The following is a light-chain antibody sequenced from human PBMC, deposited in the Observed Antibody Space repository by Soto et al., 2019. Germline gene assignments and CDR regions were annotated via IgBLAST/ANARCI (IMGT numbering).Light chain of an antibody. J-gene: IGKJ2*01. CDR1: QDISTW. CDR3: QQANSFPYT. CDR2: TAS. Sequence: DIQMTQSPSFVSASVGDRVTITCRASQDISTWLAWYQQKPGRAPNLLIYTASSLQSGVPSRFSGSVSGTDFTLTISSLQPEDFATYYCQQANSFPYTFGQGTKLEIK. V-gene: IGKV1-12*01.